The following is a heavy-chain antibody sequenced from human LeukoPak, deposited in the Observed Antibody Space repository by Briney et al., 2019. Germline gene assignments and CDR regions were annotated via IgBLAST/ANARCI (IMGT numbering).Heavy chain of an antibody. J-gene: IGHJ6*04. CDR3: ARIRDYYGSGSYWYMDV. D-gene: IGHD3-10*01. V-gene: IGHV2-70*01. CDR1: GFSLSTSGMC. CDR2: IDWDDDK. Sequence: SGPALVKPTQTLTLTCTFSGFSLSTSGMCVSWIRQPPGKALEWRALIDWDDDKYYSTSLKTRLTISKDTSKNQVVLTMTNMDPVDTATYYCARIRDYYGSGSYWYMDVWGKGTTVTVSS.